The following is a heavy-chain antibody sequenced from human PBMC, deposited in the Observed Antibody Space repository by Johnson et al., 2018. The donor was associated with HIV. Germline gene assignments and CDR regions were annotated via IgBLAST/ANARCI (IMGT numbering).Heavy chain of an antibody. D-gene: IGHD3-10*01. CDR3: AREKPRLVQGVLDAFDI. CDR1: GFTFSNYW. V-gene: IGHV3-74*01. CDR2: ISTDGGRT. J-gene: IGHJ3*02. Sequence: VQLVESGGGLVQPGGSLRLSCAASGFTFSNYWMEWVRQAPGKGLVWVSRISTDGGRTTYADSVKDRFTISRDNSKNTLYLQMNSLRAEDTAVYYCAREKPRLVQGVLDAFDIWGQGTMVTVSS.